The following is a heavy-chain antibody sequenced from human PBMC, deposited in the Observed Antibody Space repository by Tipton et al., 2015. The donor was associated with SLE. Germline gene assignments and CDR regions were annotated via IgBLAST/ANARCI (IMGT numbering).Heavy chain of an antibody. Sequence: SLRLSCAASGFTFSSYEMNWVRQAPGKGLEWVSYISSSGSTIYYADSVKGRFTISRDNAKNSLYLQMNSLRAEDTAVYYCARAGALYSSGGLDVWGKGTTVTVSS. V-gene: IGHV3-48*03. J-gene: IGHJ6*04. CDR2: ISSSGSTI. CDR1: GFTFSSYE. D-gene: IGHD6-19*01. CDR3: ARAGALYSSGGLDV.